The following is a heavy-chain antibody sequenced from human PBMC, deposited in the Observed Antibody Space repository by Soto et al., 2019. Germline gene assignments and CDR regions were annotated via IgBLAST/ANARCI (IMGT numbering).Heavy chain of an antibody. CDR2: IYYSGST. Sequence: QVQLQESGPGLVKPSETLSLTCTVSGDPMDGHYWNWIRQPPGKGLEWIGHIYYSGSTNYNPSLKSRVTISIDMSKNQFSLNLTSVTAADSAVYYCARDATLRYWGQGTLVTVSS. CDR3: ARDATLRY. D-gene: IGHD2-15*01. CDR1: GDPMDGHY. V-gene: IGHV4-59*11. J-gene: IGHJ4*02.